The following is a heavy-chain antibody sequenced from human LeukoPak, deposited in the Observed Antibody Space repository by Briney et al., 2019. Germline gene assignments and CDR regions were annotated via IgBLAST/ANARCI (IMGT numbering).Heavy chain of an antibody. CDR2: ISYDGSNK. J-gene: IGHJ1*01. CDR1: GFTFSSYA. Sequence: PGGSLRLSCAASGFTFSSYAMHWVRQAPGKGLEWVAVISYDGSNKYYADSVKGRFTISRDNSKNTLYLQMNSLRAEDTAVYYCARDHYYDSSGWFQHWGQGTLVTVSS. V-gene: IGHV3-30-3*01. D-gene: IGHD3-22*01. CDR3: ARDHYYDSSGWFQH.